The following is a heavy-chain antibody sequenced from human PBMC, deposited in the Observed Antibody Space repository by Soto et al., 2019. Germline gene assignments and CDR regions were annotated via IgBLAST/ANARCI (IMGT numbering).Heavy chain of an antibody. CDR2: IYYSGST. CDR3: ARGFRDFDY. V-gene: IGHV4-59*08. Sequence: SETLSLTCTVSGGSISSYYWSWIRQPPGKGLEWIGYIYYSGSTNYNPSLKSRVTISVDTSKNQFSLKLSSVTAADTAAYYCARGFRDFDYWGQGTLVTVSS. J-gene: IGHJ4*02. CDR1: GGSISSYY.